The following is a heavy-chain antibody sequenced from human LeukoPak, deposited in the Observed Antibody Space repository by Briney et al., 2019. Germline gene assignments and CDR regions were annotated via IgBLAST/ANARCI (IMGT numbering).Heavy chain of an antibody. Sequence: GASLRLSCAASGFTFSSYAMSWVRRAPGKGLEWVSAISGSGGSTYYADSVKGRFTISRDNSKNTLYLQMNSLRAEDTAVYYCAKGGPMVSYYGMDVWGQGTTVTVSS. CDR3: AKGGPMVSYYGMDV. CDR2: ISGSGGST. D-gene: IGHD3-10*01. V-gene: IGHV3-23*01. J-gene: IGHJ6*02. CDR1: GFTFSSYA.